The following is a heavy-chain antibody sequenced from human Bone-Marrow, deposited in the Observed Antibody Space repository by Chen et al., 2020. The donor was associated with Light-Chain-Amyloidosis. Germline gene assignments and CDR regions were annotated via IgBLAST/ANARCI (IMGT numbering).Heavy chain of an antibody. J-gene: IGHJ4*02. CDR3: ARDRLTISSLHY. V-gene: IGHV3-23*01. D-gene: IGHD3-10*01. Sequence: GAVKGRFTISRVKSKNTVYLQMDSLRAEDTAIYYCARDRLTISSLHYWGQGTLVTVSS.